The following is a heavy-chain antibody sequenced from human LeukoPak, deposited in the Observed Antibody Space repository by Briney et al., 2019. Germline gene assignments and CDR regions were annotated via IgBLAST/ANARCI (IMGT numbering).Heavy chain of an antibody. D-gene: IGHD2-2*02. CDR3: ARVHCSSTSCYMIGWFDP. CDR2: ISTYNGDT. Sequence: GASVKVSCKASGYSFTRYASSWVRQAPGQGLEWMGWISTYNGDTNYAQRLQGRVTMTTDTSTSAAYMELRSLRSDDTAVYYCARVHCSSTSCYMIGWFDPWGQGTLVTVSS. J-gene: IGHJ5*02. V-gene: IGHV1-18*01. CDR1: GYSFTRYA.